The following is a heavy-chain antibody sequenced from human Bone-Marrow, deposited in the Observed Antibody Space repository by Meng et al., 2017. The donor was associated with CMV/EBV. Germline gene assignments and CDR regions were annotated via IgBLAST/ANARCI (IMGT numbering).Heavy chain of an antibody. V-gene: IGHV3-21*01. CDR3: ARESNRHGDYPDTFDI. CDR1: GFTFSSYS. Sequence: GEFLKISCAASGFTFSSYSMNWVRQAPGKGLEWVSSISSSSYIYYADSVKGRFTISRDNAKNSLYLQMNSLRAEDTAVYYCARESNRHGDYPDTFDIWGQGTMVAVSS. J-gene: IGHJ3*02. D-gene: IGHD4-17*01. CDR2: ISSSSYI.